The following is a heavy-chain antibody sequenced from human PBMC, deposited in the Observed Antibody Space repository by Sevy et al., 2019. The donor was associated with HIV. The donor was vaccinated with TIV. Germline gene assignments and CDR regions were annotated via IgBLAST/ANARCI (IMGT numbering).Heavy chain of an antibody. J-gene: IGHJ6*03. V-gene: IGHV3-21*01. CDR1: GFTFSSYS. CDR3: ARASAAADGYYYYYMDV. CDR2: ISSSSSYI. Sequence: GGSLRLSCAASGFTFSSYSMNWVRQAPGKGLEWVSSISSSSSYIYDAGSVKGRFTISRDNAKNSLYLQMNSLRAEDTAVYYCARASAAADGYYYYYMDVWGKGTTVTVSS. D-gene: IGHD6-13*01.